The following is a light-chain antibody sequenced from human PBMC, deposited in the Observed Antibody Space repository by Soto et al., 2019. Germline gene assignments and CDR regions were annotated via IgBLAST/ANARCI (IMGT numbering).Light chain of an antibody. CDR2: GAT. Sequence: EIVMTQSPATLSVSPGERATLSCRASQSINNNLAWYQQKTGQAPRLLIYGATTRATGIPARFSGSGSGTEFTFTISSLQSEDFAVYYCQQYNNWPRTFGQGTKVEIK. CDR1: QSINNN. V-gene: IGKV3-15*01. J-gene: IGKJ1*01. CDR3: QQYNNWPRT.